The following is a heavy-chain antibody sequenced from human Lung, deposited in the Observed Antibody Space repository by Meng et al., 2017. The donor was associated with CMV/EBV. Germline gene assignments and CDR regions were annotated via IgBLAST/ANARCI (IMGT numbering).Heavy chain of an antibody. D-gene: IGHD2-2*01. CDR2: IYYSGST. CDR1: GCSISSSSYY. J-gene: IGHJ4*02. V-gene: IGHV4-39*07. CDR3: ARDRDCSSTSCYDSIF. Sequence: LSCTVSGCSISSSSYYWGWIRQPPGKGLEWIGSIYYSGSTYYNPSLKSRVTISVDTSKNQFSLKLSSVTAADTAVYYCARDRDCSSTSCYDSIFWGQGXLVTVSS.